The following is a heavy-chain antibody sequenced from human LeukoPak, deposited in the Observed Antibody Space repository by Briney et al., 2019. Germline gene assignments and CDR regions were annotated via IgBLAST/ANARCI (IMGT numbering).Heavy chain of an antibody. J-gene: IGHJ4*02. V-gene: IGHV4-34*01. Sequence: SETLSLTCAVYSGSFSGYYWNWIRQPPGKGLEWIGESSHGGNTKYNPSLKSRVTISVDTSKNQFSLKLSSVTAADTAVYYCARTGNNFKDTFDSWGQGTLVTVSS. CDR2: SSHGGNT. CDR1: SGSFSGYY. D-gene: IGHD1-20*01. CDR3: ARTGNNFKDTFDS.